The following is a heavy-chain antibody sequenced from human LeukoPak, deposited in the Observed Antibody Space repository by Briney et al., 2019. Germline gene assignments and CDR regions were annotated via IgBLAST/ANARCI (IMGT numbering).Heavy chain of an antibody. Sequence: SETLSLTCGVSAGSVSSTNWGTWIRQPPGKGLEWIGEVHLDGRTNFNPSLKSRLTMSVDLSENHVSLKLTSVTAADPSVYYCAREGGFYRPLDYPGRGTLVTGSS. D-gene: IGHD6-25*01. CDR3: AREGGFYRPLDY. CDR2: VHLDGRT. J-gene: IGHJ4*02. V-gene: IGHV4-4*02. CDR1: AGSVSSTNW.